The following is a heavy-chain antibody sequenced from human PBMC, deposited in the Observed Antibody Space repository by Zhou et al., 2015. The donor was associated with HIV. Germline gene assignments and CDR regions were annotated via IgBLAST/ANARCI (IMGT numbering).Heavy chain of an antibody. CDR1: GFTFDDYA. V-gene: IGHV3-9*01. Sequence: EVQLVESGGGLVQPGRSLRLSCAASGFTFDDYAMHWVRQAPGKGLEWVSGISGGSDSTFYADFVKGRFTISRDNAKSTLYLQMDSLRAEDTAVYYCARGSGNRGYGHDSWGQGTLVTVSS. D-gene: IGHD5-12*01. J-gene: IGHJ4*02. CDR2: ISGGSDST. CDR3: ARGSGNRGYGHDS.